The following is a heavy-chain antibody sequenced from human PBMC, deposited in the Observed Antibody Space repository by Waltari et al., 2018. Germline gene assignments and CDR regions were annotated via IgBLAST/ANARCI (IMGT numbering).Heavy chain of an antibody. J-gene: IGHJ4*02. CDR3: SRGGQWLVLYSFDY. V-gene: IGHV3-30*04. D-gene: IGHD6-19*01. Sequence: QVQLVEAGGGVVQPGRSLTLTCEGSGFTFSNYAINWVRQAPGKGLEWVAIISYDAKYKYYADSVKGRTSISRDNHKNTAYLEMNSLRPEDTAVYYCSRGGQWLVLYSFDYWGQGTLVTVSS. CDR2: ISYDAKYK. CDR1: GFTFSNYA.